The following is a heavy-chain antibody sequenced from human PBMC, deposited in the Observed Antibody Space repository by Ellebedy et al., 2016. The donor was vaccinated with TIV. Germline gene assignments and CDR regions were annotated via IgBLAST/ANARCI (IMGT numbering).Heavy chain of an antibody. CDR2: INPNSGGT. CDR3: ARDESAVEQDIPL. J-gene: IGHJ3*01. Sequence: ASVKVSCXASGYTFTGYYMHWVRQAPGQGLEWMGWINPNSGGTNYAQKFQGWVTMTRDTSISTAYMELSRLRSEDTAVYYCARDESAVEQDIPLWGQGTMVTVSS. D-gene: IGHD6-19*01. V-gene: IGHV1-2*04. CDR1: GYTFTGYY.